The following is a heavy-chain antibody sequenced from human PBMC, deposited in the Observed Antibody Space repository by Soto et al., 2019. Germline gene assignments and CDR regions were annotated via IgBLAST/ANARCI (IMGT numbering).Heavy chain of an antibody. CDR3: ARDVQLQSFDS. Sequence: PGGSLRLSCAASGFTFSNYWMHWVRQAPGKGLVWVSRINSDGSSTSYADSVKGRFTISRDNAKNTLYLQMNGLRAEDTAAYFCARDVQLQSFDSWGQGTLVTVSS. CDR1: GFTFSNYW. J-gene: IGHJ4*02. D-gene: IGHD5-18*01. V-gene: IGHV3-74*01. CDR2: INSDGSST.